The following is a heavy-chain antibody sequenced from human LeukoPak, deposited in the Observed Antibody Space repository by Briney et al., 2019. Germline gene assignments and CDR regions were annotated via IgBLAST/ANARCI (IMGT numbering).Heavy chain of an antibody. CDR2: INPNTGDT. Sequence: GASVKISCKASGYTFTGYHMHWVRQAPGQGLEWMGWINPNTGDTKYAQKFQGRVTMTRDTSISAAYMELSWLRSDDTAVYYCTRDPEMGTILFEYWGQGNLVSVSS. J-gene: IGHJ4*02. V-gene: IGHV1-2*02. D-gene: IGHD5-24*01. CDR3: TRDPEMGTILFEY. CDR1: GYTFTGYH.